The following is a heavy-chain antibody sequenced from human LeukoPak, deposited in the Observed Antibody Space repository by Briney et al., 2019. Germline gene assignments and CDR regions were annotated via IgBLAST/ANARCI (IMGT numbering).Heavy chain of an antibody. Sequence: GGSLRLSCVGSGFTFRSHAMSWVRQAPGKGLEWVSSISISSSYIYYADSVKGRFTISRDNAKNSLYLQMNSLRAEDTAVYYCARGPQKNGHSSGYPGYFDYWGQGTLVTVSS. CDR2: ISISSSYI. CDR3: ARGPQKNGHSSGYPGYFDY. D-gene: IGHD3-22*01. CDR1: GFTFRSHA. V-gene: IGHV3-21*01. J-gene: IGHJ4*02.